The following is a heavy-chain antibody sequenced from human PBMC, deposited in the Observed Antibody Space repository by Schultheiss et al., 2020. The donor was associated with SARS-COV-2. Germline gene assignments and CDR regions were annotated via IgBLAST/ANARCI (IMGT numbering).Heavy chain of an antibody. J-gene: IGHJ4*02. Sequence: GESLKISCAASGFTFSSYSMNWVRQAPGKGLEWVSYISSSSSTIYYADSVKGRFSISRDNAKNSLYLQMNSLRDEDTAVYYCARGLDITIFGVANWGQGTLVTVSS. CDR2: ISSSSSTI. D-gene: IGHD3-3*01. CDR3: ARGLDITIFGVAN. V-gene: IGHV3-48*02. CDR1: GFTFSSYS.